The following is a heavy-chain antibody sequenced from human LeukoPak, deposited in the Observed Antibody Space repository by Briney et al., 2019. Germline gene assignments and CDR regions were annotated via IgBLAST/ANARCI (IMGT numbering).Heavy chain of an antibody. CDR3: ARDLLLWFGELPYYYGMDV. CDR1: GGSISSGDYY. V-gene: IGHV4-30-4*01. D-gene: IGHD3-10*01. Sequence: PSETLSLTCTVSGGSISSGDYYWSWIRQPPGKGLEWIGYIYYSGSTYYNPSLKSRVTISVDTSKNQFSLKLSSVTAADTAVYYCARDLLLWFGELPYYYGMDVWGQGTTVTVSS. J-gene: IGHJ6*02. CDR2: IYYSGST.